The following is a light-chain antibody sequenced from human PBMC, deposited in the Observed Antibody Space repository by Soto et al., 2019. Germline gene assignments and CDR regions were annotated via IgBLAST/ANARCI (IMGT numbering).Light chain of an antibody. CDR3: SSYTSTNAPYV. CDR1: SSDVGGYDY. Sequence: LTQPASVSGSPGQSITVSCTGTSSDVGGYDYVSWYQQHPGKAPKLIIFEVNNRPSGVSNRFSGSKSGNTASLTISELQAEDEADYYCSSYTSTNAPYVFGTGTKVTVL. V-gene: IGLV2-14*01. J-gene: IGLJ1*01. CDR2: EVN.